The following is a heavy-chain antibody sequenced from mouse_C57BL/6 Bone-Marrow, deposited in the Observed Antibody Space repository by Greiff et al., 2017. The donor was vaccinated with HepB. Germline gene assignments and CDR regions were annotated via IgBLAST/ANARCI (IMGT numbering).Heavy chain of an antibody. CDR3: TSSYGSSLYAMDY. V-gene: IGHV1-39*01. Sequence: VQLQQSGPELVKPGASVKISCKASGYSFTDYNMNWVNQSNGKSLEWIGVINPNYGTTSYNQKFKGRATLPVDQSYSTAYMQLNSLTSEESAVYYCTSSYGSSLYAMDYWGQGTSVTVSS. D-gene: IGHD1-1*01. J-gene: IGHJ4*01. CDR2: INPNYGTT. CDR1: GYSFTDYN.